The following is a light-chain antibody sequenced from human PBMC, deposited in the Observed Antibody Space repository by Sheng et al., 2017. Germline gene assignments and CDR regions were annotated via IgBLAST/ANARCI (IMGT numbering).Light chain of an antibody. CDR3: QQYDTYPWT. Sequence: DIQMTQSPSSLSASVGDRVTITCRASQSINNFLNWYQQKPGRAPNLLIYAASSLQSGVPSRFSGSGSGTDFTLTISSLQPEDFATYYCQQYDTYPWTFGQGTKVEIK. V-gene: IGKV1-39*01. CDR2: AAS. J-gene: IGKJ1*01. CDR1: QSINNF.